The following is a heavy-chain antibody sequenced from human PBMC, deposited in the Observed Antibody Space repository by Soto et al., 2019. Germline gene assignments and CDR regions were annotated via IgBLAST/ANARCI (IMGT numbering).Heavy chain of an antibody. Sequence: QVQLVQSGAEVKKPGSSVKVSCKASGGTFSSYAISWVRQAPGQGLEWMGGIIPIFGTANYAQKFQGRVTINADESTITAYMELRSLRSEDTAVYYCARDGIAAAGTYYYYYYGMDVWGQGTTVTVSS. V-gene: IGHV1-69*01. D-gene: IGHD6-13*01. J-gene: IGHJ6*02. CDR3: ARDGIAAAGTYYYYYYGMDV. CDR1: GGTFSSYA. CDR2: IIPIFGTA.